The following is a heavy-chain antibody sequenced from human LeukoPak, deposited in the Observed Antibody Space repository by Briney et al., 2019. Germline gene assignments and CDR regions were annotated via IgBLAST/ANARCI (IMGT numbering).Heavy chain of an antibody. J-gene: IGHJ4*02. Sequence: SGGSLRLSCSGSGYTFSSAWMQWVRRAPGKGLMWVSRIKTDGSTDYADSVKGRFTISRDNAKNTLYLVMNSLRVDDTAVYYCARDWYHSFDYWGQGVLVTVSS. V-gene: IGHV3-74*01. CDR3: ARDWYHSFDY. D-gene: IGHD1-14*01. CDR2: IKTDGST. CDR1: GYTFSSAW.